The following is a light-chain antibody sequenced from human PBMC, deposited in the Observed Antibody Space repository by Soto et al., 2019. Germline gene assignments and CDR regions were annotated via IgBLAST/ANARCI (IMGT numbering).Light chain of an antibody. J-gene: IGKJ2*01. CDR1: QSVSSRY. V-gene: IGKV3-20*01. CDR3: QQYGGSPLYT. CDR2: GTS. Sequence: EGVLTQSPGTLSLSPGERVTLSCRASQSVSSRYLAWYQQKPGQAPRLLIYGTSTRATGIPDRFSGRGSGRDFTLTISRLEPEDFAVYYCQQYGGSPLYTFGQGTKVDIK.